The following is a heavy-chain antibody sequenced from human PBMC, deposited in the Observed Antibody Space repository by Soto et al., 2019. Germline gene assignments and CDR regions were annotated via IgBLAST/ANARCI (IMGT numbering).Heavy chain of an antibody. CDR2: ISGSGADT. D-gene: IGHD3-16*02. J-gene: IGHJ4*02. CDR1: GFTFTSYA. V-gene: IGHV3-23*01. CDR3: VKSKVDRSSRRGDC. Sequence: GGSLRLSCTASGFTFTSYAMSWVLQAPGRGLEWVSGISGSGADTYYTDSVKGRFTISRDNSKSTVSLQLNSLRAEDTALYYCVKSKVDRSSRRGDCWGQGTLVTVSS.